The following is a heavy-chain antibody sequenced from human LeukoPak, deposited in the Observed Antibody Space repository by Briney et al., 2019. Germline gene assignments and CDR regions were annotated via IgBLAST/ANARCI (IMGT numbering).Heavy chain of an antibody. D-gene: IGHD6-19*01. V-gene: IGHV4-59*08. CDR1: GGSISTYY. CDR2: IYYSGT. J-gene: IGHJ5*02. Sequence: SETLSLTCTVSGGSISTYYWSWIRQSPGKGLEWIGYIYYSGTNYNPSLKSRVTISVDTSKNQFSLKLSSVTAADTAVYYCARKPTGWYEGWFDPWGQGTLVTVSS. CDR3: ARKPTGWYEGWFDP.